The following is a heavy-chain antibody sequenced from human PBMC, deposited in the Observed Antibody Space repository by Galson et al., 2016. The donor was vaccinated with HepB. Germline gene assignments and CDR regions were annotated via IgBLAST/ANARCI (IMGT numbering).Heavy chain of an antibody. CDR1: GSTFSSYA. Sequence: SLRLSCAASGSTFSSYAIHWVRQAPGKGLEWVAVISDDGNNKYYADSVKDRFTISRDNSKNTLYLQMNSLRAEDTAVYYCARDPYYDFWSAYYFDYWGQGTLVTVSS. J-gene: IGHJ4*02. D-gene: IGHD3-3*01. CDR2: ISDDGNNK. CDR3: ARDPYYDFWSAYYFDY. V-gene: IGHV3-30*04.